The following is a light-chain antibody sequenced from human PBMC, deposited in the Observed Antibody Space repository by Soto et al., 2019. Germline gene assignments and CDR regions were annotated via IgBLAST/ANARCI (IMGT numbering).Light chain of an antibody. CDR2: DVS. V-gene: IGLV2-14*01. CDR1: SSDVGGYNY. Sequence: QSALTQPASGSRSPGQSITISCTGTSSDVGGYNYVSWYQQHPGKAPKLMIYDVSNRPSGVSNRFSGSKSGNTASLTISGLQAEDESDYYCSSYTSSSTVVFGGGTKLTLL. CDR3: SSYTSSSTVV. J-gene: IGLJ2*01.